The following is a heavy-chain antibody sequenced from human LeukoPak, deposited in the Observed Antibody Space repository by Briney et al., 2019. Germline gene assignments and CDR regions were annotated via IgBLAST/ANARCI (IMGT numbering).Heavy chain of an antibody. Sequence: ASVKVSCKASGGTFSSYAISWVRQAPGQGLEWMGRIIPILGIANYAQKFQGRVTITADKSTSTAYMELSSLGSEDTAVYYCARETDSSSWLYWGQGTLVTVSS. CDR3: ARETDSSSWLY. CDR1: GGTFSSYA. CDR2: IIPILGIA. D-gene: IGHD6-13*01. V-gene: IGHV1-69*04. J-gene: IGHJ4*02.